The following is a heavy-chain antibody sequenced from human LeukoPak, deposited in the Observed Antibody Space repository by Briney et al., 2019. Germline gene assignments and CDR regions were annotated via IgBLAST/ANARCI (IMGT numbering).Heavy chain of an antibody. CDR1: GGSFSGYY. Sequence: PSETLPLTCAVYGGSFSGYYWSWIRQPPGKGLEWIGEVNHSGSTNYNPSLKSRVTISVDTSKSQFSLKLSSVTAADTAVYYCARGRPYRYSSSWYDYWGQGTLVTVSS. CDR2: VNHSGST. J-gene: IGHJ4*02. D-gene: IGHD6-13*01. V-gene: IGHV4-34*01. CDR3: ARGRPYRYSSSWYDY.